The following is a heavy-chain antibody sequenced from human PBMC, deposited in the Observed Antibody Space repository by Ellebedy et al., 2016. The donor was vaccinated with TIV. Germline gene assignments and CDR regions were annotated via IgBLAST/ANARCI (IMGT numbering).Heavy chain of an antibody. CDR3: ARGIRMPSDY. CDR1: GYTFTSYD. D-gene: IGHD2-15*01. Sequence: AASVKVSCKASGYTFTSYDINWVRQATGQGLEWMGWMNPDSGNTAYAQKFQGRVSMTRNTSISPAYLELSNLRSDDTAVYYCARGIRMPSDYWGQGTLVTVSS. J-gene: IGHJ4*02. V-gene: IGHV1-8*01. CDR2: MNPDSGNT.